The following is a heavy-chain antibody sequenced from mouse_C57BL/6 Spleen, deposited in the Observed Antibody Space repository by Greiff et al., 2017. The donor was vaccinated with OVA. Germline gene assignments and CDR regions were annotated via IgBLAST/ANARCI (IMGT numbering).Heavy chain of an antibody. J-gene: IGHJ1*03. V-gene: IGHV5-16*01. CDR1: GFTFSDYY. D-gene: IGHD1-1*02. CDR2: INYDGSST. Sequence: EVKLVESEGGLVQPGSSMKLSCTASGFTFSDYYMAWVRQVPEKGLEWVANINYDGSSTYYLDSLKSRFIISRDNAKNILYLQMSSLKSEDTATYYCARGGWYQGYFDVWGTGTTVTVSS. CDR3: ARGGWYQGYFDV.